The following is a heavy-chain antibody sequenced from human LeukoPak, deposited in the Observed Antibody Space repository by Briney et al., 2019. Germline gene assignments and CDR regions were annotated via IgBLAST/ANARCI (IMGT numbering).Heavy chain of an antibody. D-gene: IGHD1-26*01. CDR2: IKYDGSGK. Sequence: PGESLRLSCAASGFRLSSYWMSWVRQAPGKGLEWVANIKYDGSGKYYVDSVKGRFTIPRDDAKNSLYLEMNSLRAEDTAVYYCARDLFSGSYQEDFWGQGTLVTVSS. V-gene: IGHV3-7*01. CDR3: ARDLFSGSYQEDF. CDR1: GFRLSSYW. J-gene: IGHJ4*02.